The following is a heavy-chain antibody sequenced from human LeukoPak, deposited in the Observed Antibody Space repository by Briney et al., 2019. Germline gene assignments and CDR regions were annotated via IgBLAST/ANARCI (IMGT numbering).Heavy chain of an antibody. D-gene: IGHD3-22*01. CDR3: ARQYDTSGYYYF. V-gene: IGHV4-39*01. CDR2: IYYSGST. J-gene: IGHJ4*02. Sequence: SETLSLTCTVSGGSISSGGYYWGWIRQPPGKGLEWIGSIYYSGSTYYNPSLKSRVTISVDTSKNQFSLKLSSVTAADTAVYYCARQYDTSGYYYFWGQGVLVTVSS. CDR1: GGSISSGGYY.